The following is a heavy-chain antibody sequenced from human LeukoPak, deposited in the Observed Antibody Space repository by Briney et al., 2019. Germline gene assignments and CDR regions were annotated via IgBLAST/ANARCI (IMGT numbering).Heavy chain of an antibody. J-gene: IGHJ3*02. D-gene: IGHD4-17*01. CDR2: IRYDGSNK. V-gene: IGHV3-30*02. Sequence: GGSLRLSCAASGFTFSSYGMHWVRQAPGKGLEWVAFIRYDGSNKYYADSVKGRFTISRDNSKNTLYLQMNSLRAEDTALYYCAKVMTTVTGDDAFDIWGQGTMVTVSS. CDR3: AKVMTTVTGDDAFDI. CDR1: GFTFSSYG.